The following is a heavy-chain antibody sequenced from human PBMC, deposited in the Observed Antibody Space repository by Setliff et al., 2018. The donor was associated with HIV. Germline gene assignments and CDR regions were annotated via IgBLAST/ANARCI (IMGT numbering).Heavy chain of an antibody. Sequence: ASVKVSCKASGFTFNHYALSWVRQAPGKGLEWMGGFDPEDGETISAQKFQGRVTMTEDTSTDTAYMELRSLRSEDTAVYYCSTSPRGLGVAATGRRYLHHWGQGTLVTVSS. V-gene: IGHV1-24*01. CDR2: FDPEDGET. CDR1: GFTFNHYA. D-gene: IGHD6-19*01. J-gene: IGHJ1*01. CDR3: STSPRGLGVAATGRRYLHH.